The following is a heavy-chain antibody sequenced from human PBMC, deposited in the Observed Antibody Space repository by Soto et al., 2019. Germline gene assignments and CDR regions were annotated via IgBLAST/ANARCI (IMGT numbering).Heavy chain of an antibody. CDR2: IIPIFGTA. J-gene: IGHJ6*02. Sequence: AASVKVSCKASGGTFSSYAISWVRQAPGQGLEWMGGIIPIFGTANYAQKFQGRVTITADKSTSTAYMELSSLRSEDTAVYYCARDELDYYDSSGYYGPYYYYGMDVWGQGTTVTVSS. CDR1: GGTFSSYA. V-gene: IGHV1-69*06. CDR3: ARDELDYYDSSGYYGPYYYYGMDV. D-gene: IGHD3-22*01.